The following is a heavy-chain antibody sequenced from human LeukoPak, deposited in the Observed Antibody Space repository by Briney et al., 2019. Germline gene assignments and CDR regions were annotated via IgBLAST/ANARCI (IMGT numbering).Heavy chain of an antibody. CDR3: TTFYHEYSPY. J-gene: IGHJ4*02. D-gene: IGHD2/OR15-2a*01. CDR2: IKSNADGGTP. CDR1: GFTFSNTW. V-gene: IGHV3-15*01. Sequence: GGSLRLSCAASGFTFSNTWMSWVRQAPGKGLEWVGRIKSNADGGTPDYAAPARGRFTISRDDSKNTLYLQMNSLKTEDTAVYYCTTFYHEYSPYWGRGTLVTVSS.